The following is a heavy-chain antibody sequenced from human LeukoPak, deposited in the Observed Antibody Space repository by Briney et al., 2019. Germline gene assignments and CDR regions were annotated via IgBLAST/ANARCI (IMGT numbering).Heavy chain of an antibody. CDR2: VNHSGST. J-gene: IGHJ4*02. Sequence: SETLSLTCAVYGGSFSDYYWSWIRQPPGKGLEWIGEVNHSGSTNYNPSLKSRVTISVDTSKNQFSLNLNSVTAADTAVYYCARRGQAGYLYWGQGTLVTVSS. D-gene: IGHD3-16*02. CDR3: ARRGQAGYLY. CDR1: GGSFSDYY. V-gene: IGHV4-34*01.